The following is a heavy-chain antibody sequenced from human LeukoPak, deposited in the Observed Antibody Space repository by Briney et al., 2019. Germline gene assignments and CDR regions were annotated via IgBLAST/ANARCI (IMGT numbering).Heavy chain of an antibody. Sequence: PGGSLRLSCAASGFTFSSYAMSWVRQAPGKGLEWVSAISGSGGSTYYADSVKGRFTISRDNSKNTLYLQMNSLRAEDTAVYYCAKGVGLGRIAVAGPNWFDPWGQGTLVTVSS. CDR2: ISGSGGST. CDR3: AKGVGLGRIAVAGPNWFDP. CDR1: GFTFSSYA. D-gene: IGHD6-19*01. J-gene: IGHJ5*02. V-gene: IGHV3-23*01.